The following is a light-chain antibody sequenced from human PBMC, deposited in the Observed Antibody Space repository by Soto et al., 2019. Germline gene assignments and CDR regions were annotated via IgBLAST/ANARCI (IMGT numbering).Light chain of an antibody. CDR2: DTS. CDR3: QLRSNFLWT. CDR1: QSVSSY. J-gene: IGKJ1*01. Sequence: EIVLTQSPATLSLSPGERATLSCRASQSVSSYLAWYQQKPGQAPRLLMYDTSNRATGIPARFSGSGSGTDFTLTISSLEPEDFVVYYCQLRSNFLWTFGHGTKVEIK. V-gene: IGKV3-11*01.